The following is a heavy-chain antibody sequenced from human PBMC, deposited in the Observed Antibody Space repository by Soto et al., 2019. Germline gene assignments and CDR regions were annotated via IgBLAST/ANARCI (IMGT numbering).Heavy chain of an antibody. V-gene: IGHV4-34*01. J-gene: IGHJ6*02. D-gene: IGHD3-22*01. CDR2: INHSGST. Sequence: QVQLQQWGAGLLKPSETLSLTCAVYGGSFSGYYWSWIRQPPGKGLEWIGEINHSGSTNYNPSLKSRVTISVDPSQNQFALKLSSVTAADTAVYYCARLITIIVVVTRDGMDVWGQGTTVTVSS. CDR3: ARLITIIVVVTRDGMDV. CDR1: GGSFSGYY.